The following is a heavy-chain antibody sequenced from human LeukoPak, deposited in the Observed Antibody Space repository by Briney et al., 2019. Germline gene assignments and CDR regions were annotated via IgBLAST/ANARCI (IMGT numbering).Heavy chain of an antibody. CDR3: ARDSFGSGSYSF. J-gene: IGHJ4*02. Sequence: PSETLSLTCTVSGGSISSGGYYWSWIRQHPGKGLEWIGYIYYSGSTYYNPSLKSRVTISVDTSKNQFSLKLSSVTAADTAVYYCARDSFGSGSYSFWGQGTLVTVSS. D-gene: IGHD3-10*01. CDR2: IYYSGST. V-gene: IGHV4-31*03. CDR1: GGSISSGGYY.